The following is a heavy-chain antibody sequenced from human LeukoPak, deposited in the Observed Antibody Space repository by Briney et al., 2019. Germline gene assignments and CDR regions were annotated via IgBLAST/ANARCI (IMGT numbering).Heavy chain of an antibody. J-gene: IGHJ6*04. CDR3: AELGITMIGGV. Sequence: GGSLRLCCAASGFTFSSYEMNWVRQAPGKGLEWVSYISSSGSTIYYADSVKGGFTISRDNAKNSLYLQMNSLRAEDTAVYYCAELGITMIGGVWGKGTTVTISS. CDR1: GFTFSSYE. CDR2: ISSSGSTI. D-gene: IGHD3-10*02. V-gene: IGHV3-48*03.